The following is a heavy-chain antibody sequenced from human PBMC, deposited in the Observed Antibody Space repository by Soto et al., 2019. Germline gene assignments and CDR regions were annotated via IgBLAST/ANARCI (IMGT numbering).Heavy chain of an antibody. CDR2: IYYSGST. CDR3: ARSPYYSNFDY. Sequence: SETLSLTCTVSGGSISSYYWSWIRQPPGKGLEWIGYIYYSGSTNYNPSLKSRVTISVDTSKNQFSLKLSSVTAADTAVYYCARSPYYSNFDYWGQGTLVTVFS. V-gene: IGHV4-59*01. J-gene: IGHJ4*02. D-gene: IGHD4-4*01. CDR1: GGSISSYY.